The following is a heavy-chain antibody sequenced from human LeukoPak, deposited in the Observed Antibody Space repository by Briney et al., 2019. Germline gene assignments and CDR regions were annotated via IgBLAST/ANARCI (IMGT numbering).Heavy chain of an antibody. J-gene: IGHJ4*02. V-gene: IGHV4-59*08. CDR1: GASIISYH. D-gene: IGHD5-24*01. CDR3: ARSPLESRRDAYNFYFDY. Sequence: SETLSLTCSVSGASIISYHWSWVRQPPGKGLEWIGFVHYSGSTNYNPSLKSRVTISADTSKNQSSLSLTSVTAADTALYYCARSPLESRRDAYNFYFDYWGRGALVTVSS. CDR2: VHYSGST.